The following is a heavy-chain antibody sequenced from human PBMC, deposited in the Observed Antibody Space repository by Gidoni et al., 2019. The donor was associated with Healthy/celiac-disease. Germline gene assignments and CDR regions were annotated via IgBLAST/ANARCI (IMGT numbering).Heavy chain of an antibody. V-gene: IGHV3-9*01. Sequence: EVQLVESGGGLVQPGRYLRLSCAASGFTFDDYAMHWVRQAPGKGLEWVSGISWNSGSIGYADSVKGRFTISRDNAKNSLSLQMNSLRAEDTALYYCAKDWDYDSSGSLDYWGQGTLVTVSS. J-gene: IGHJ4*02. CDR3: AKDWDYDSSGSLDY. CDR2: ISWNSGSI. CDR1: GFTFDDYA. D-gene: IGHD3-22*01.